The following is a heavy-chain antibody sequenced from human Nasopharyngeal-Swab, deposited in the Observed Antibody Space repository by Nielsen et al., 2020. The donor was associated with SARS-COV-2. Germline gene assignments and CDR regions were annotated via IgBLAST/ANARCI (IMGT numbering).Heavy chain of an antibody. CDR3: AREEDDSSGYYSDY. CDR2: ISSSSSYI. V-gene: IGHV3-21*01. Sequence: GESLKISCAASGFTFSSYSMNWVRQAPGKGLEWVSSISSSSSYIYYADSVKGRFTISRDNAKNSLYLQMNSLRAEDTAVYYCAREEDDSSGYYSDYWGQGTLVTVSS. CDR1: GFTFSSYS. D-gene: IGHD3-22*01. J-gene: IGHJ4*02.